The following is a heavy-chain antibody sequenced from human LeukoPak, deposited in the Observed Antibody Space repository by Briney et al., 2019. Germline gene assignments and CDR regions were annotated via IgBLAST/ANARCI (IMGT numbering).Heavy chain of an antibody. D-gene: IGHD3-22*01. V-gene: IGHV1-18*01. CDR1: GYTFTSYG. Sequence: GASVKVSCKASGYTFTSYGISWVRQAPGQGLEWMGWISAYNGNTNYAQKLQGRVTMTTDTSTSTAYMGLRSLRSDDTAVYYCARWVYYDSSGTGDFDYWGQGTLATVSS. J-gene: IGHJ4*02. CDR2: ISAYNGNT. CDR3: ARWVYYDSSGTGDFDY.